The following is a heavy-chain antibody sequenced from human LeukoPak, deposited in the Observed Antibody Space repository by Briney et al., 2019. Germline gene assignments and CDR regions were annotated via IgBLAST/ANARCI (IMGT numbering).Heavy chain of an antibody. CDR3: ARESGLTMVRGTFDY. Sequence: GGSLRLSCAASGFTFDDYGMSWVRQAPGKGLEWVSGINWNGGSTGYADSVKGRFTISRDNAKNSLYLQMNSLRAEDTAVYYCARESGLTMVRGTFDYWGQGTLVTVSS. CDR1: GFTFDDYG. D-gene: IGHD3-10*01. CDR2: INWNGGST. J-gene: IGHJ4*02. V-gene: IGHV3-20*04.